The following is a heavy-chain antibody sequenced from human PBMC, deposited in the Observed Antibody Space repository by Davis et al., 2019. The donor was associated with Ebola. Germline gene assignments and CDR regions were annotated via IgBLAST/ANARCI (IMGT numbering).Heavy chain of an antibody. D-gene: IGHD4-17*01. J-gene: IGHJ4*02. CDR3: ARRRRTVTTFVDY. CDR1: GGSISSSYW. CDR2: ISQRENT. V-gene: IGHV4-4*02. Sequence: MPSETLSLTCAVSGGSISSSYWWSWVRQPPGKGLEWIGQISQRENTNYKPSLKSRITISLDKSKNQFSLKLSSVTAADTAVYYCARRRRTVTTFVDYWGQGTLVTVSS.